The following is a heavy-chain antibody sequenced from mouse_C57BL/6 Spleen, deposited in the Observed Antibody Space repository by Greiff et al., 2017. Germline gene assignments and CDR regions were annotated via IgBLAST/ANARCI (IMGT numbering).Heavy chain of an antibody. D-gene: IGHD3-1*01. Sequence: QVQLQQSGAELARPGASVKLSCKASGYTFTSYGISWVKQRTGQGLEWIGEIYPRSGNTYYKEQFKGKATLTADKSSSTAYMGLRSLTTDDSAVYFCARRGEDARGWYIDVWGTGTTVTGSS. V-gene: IGHV1-81*01. CDR3: ARRGEDARGWYIDV. CDR2: IYPRSGNT. CDR1: GYTFTSYG. J-gene: IGHJ1*03.